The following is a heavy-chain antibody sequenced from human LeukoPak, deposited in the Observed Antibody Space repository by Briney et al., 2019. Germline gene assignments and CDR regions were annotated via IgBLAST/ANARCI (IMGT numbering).Heavy chain of an antibody. V-gene: IGHV4-30-4*08. D-gene: IGHD4-17*01. CDR1: GGSISSGDYY. CDR3: ATDRTTVTTNWFDP. J-gene: IGHJ5*02. CDR2: IYYSGST. Sequence: SETLSLTCTVSGGSISSGDYYWSWIRQPPGKGLEWIGYIYYSGSTYYNPSLKSRVTISVDTSKNQFSLKLSSVTAADTAVYYCATDRTTVTTNWFDPWGQGTLVTVSS.